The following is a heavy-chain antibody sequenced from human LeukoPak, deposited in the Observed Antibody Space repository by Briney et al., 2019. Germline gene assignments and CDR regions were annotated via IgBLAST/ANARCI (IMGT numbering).Heavy chain of an antibody. CDR1: GGSFSGYC. Sequence: SETLSLTCAVYGGSFSGYCWSWIRQPPGKGLEWIGEINHTGSTNYNPSLKSRVTISVDKSKNQFSLKLSSVTAADTAVYYCARVRTSTNLNWFDPWGQGTLVTVSS. CDR3: ARVRTSTNLNWFDP. CDR2: INHTGST. J-gene: IGHJ5*02. V-gene: IGHV4-34*01. D-gene: IGHD2-2*01.